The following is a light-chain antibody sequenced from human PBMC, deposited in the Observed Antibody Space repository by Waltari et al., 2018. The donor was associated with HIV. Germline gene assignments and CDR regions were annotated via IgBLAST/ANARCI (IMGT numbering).Light chain of an antibody. J-gene: IGKJ5*01. V-gene: IGKV3-11*01. CDR2: GAS. CDR1: QSVSNY. Sequence: VLTQSPASLVLSPGERATLSCRARQSVSNYLTWYQQKPGQAPRLLIYGASSRATGIPARFSGRGTGTDFTLTISSLEPGDFAVYYCQHRSNWPITFGQGTRLEIK. CDR3: QHRSNWPIT.